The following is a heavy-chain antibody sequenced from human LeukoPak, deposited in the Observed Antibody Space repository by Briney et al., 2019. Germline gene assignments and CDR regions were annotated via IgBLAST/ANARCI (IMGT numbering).Heavy chain of an antibody. CDR1: GFTFGDYA. V-gene: IGHV3-49*03. CDR3: ARTQWLEHYYYGMDV. D-gene: IGHD6-19*01. CDR2: IRSKGYGGTA. J-gene: IGHJ6*02. Sequence: GGSLRLSCTASGFTFGDYAMSWFRQAPGKGLEWVGFIRSKGYGGTAEHAASVKGRFTISRGDSESIAYLQMDSLKTEDTAVYYCARTQWLEHYYYGMDVWGQGTTVTVSS.